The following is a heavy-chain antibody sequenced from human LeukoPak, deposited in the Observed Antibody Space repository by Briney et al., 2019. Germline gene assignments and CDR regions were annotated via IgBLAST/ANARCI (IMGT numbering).Heavy chain of an antibody. J-gene: IGHJ4*02. D-gene: IGHD5-12*01. CDR3: AITREGYSGNYAS. CDR1: GYSFTNYW. Sequence: GDSLKVSCKGSGYSFTNYWIAWVRLMPGKGLEWMGIIYPGDSDTRYSPSFQGQVTISADKSISTAYLQWSSLKASDTATYYCAITREGYSGNYASWGQGTLVTVSS. V-gene: IGHV5-51*01. CDR2: IYPGDSDT.